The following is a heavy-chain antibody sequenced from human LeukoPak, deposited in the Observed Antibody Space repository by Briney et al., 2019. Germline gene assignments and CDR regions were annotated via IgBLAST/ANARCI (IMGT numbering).Heavy chain of an antibody. CDR1: GYTFTSYD. CDR2: MNPNSGNT. V-gene: IGHV1-8*03. J-gene: IGHJ3*02. Sequence: ASVKVSCKASGYTFTSYDINWVRQATGQGLEWMGWMNPNSGNTGYAQKFQGRVTITRNTSISTAYMELSSLRSEDTAVYYCARGLRARDGTYYYDSSGYFGAFDIWGQGTMVTVSS. D-gene: IGHD3-22*01. CDR3: ARGLRARDGTYYYDSSGYFGAFDI.